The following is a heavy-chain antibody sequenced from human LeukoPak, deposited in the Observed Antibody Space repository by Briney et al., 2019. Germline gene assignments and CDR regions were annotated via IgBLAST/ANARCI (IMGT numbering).Heavy chain of an antibody. J-gene: IGHJ4*02. V-gene: IGHV1-2*06. Sequence: GASVKVSCKASGYTFTGYSMHWVRQAPGQGLEWMGRINRNSGGTNYAQKFQGGVTMSRDTSISTPYMEMSRLRAEDTAVYYSARVPRAYGSGSYSCFGGQETRHTVSS. CDR2: INRNSGGT. D-gene: IGHD3-10*01. CDR1: GYTFTGYS. CDR3: ARVPRAYGSGSYSCF.